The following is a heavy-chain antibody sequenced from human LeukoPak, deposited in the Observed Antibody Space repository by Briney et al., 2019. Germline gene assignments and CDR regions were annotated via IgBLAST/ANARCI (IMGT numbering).Heavy chain of an antibody. CDR1: GSSISSYY. CDR3: ARVGSSNYHYKIDY. J-gene: IGHJ4*02. CDR2: IYYSGST. V-gene: IGHV4-59*01. D-gene: IGHD3-22*01. Sequence: SETLSLTCTVSGSSISSYYWSWIRQPSGKGLELIGYIYYSGSTNYNPSLKSRVTISGDTSKNQFSLELSSVTAADTAVYYCARVGSSNYHYKIDYWGQGILVTVSS.